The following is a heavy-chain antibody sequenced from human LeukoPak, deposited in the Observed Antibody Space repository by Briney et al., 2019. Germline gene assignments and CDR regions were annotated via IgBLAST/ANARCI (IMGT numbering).Heavy chain of an antibody. V-gene: IGHV1-2*06. CDR3: ARRLNCSGGSCYSPFDY. CDR2: INPNSGGT. D-gene: IGHD2-15*01. J-gene: IGHJ4*02. CDR1: GYTLTGYY. Sequence: ASVKVSCNASGYTLTGYYMHWVRQAPGQGLEWMGRINPNSGGTNYAQKFQGRVTMTRDTSISTAYMELSRLRSDDTAVYYCARRLNCSGGSCYSPFDYWGQGTLVTVSS.